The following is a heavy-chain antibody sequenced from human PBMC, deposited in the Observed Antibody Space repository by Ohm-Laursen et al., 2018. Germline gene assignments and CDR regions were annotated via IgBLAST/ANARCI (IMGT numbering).Heavy chain of an antibody. CDR1: GFTFRMHG. Sequence: SLRLSCSASGFTFRMHGISWFRQAPGRGLERVSGISPSGDKTYYSDPVKGRFTISRDSSNNTVFLQLNRLRAEDTAMYYCARAADVVTPYYFDYWGQGTLVTVAS. CDR2: ISPSGDKT. D-gene: IGHD2-15*01. J-gene: IGHJ4*02. V-gene: IGHV3-23*01. CDR3: ARAADVVTPYYFDY.